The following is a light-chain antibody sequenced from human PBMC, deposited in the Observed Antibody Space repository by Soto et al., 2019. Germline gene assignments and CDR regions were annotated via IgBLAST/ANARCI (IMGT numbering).Light chain of an antibody. V-gene: IGKV1-39*01. J-gene: IGKJ1*01. Sequence: DIPMTQSPSSLSASVGDKVTITCRASQTIRYSLNWYQQKPGKAPKVLIYDASTLQSGVPPRFSGSGSGTDFALTISGLQPEDFATYYCHQTAGSRTWTFGQGT. CDR1: QTIRYS. CDR2: DAS. CDR3: HQTAGSRTWT.